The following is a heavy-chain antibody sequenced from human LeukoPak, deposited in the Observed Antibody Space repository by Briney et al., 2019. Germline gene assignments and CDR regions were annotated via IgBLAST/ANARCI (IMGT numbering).Heavy chain of an antibody. Sequence: GSLRLSCAASGLTFSSYGMHWVRQAPGKGLEWVAVISYDGTIRNYADSVKGRFTISRDNSKNTLYLQMNSLTAEDTALYYCAKGGCSSTTCYLANPWGQGTLVTVSS. J-gene: IGHJ5*02. D-gene: IGHD2-2*01. CDR2: ISYDGTIR. CDR3: AKGGCSSTTCYLANP. CDR1: GLTFSSYG. V-gene: IGHV3-30*18.